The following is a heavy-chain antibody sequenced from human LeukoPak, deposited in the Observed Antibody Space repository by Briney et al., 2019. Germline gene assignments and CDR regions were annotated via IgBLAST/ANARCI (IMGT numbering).Heavy chain of an antibody. CDR1: GFTFSSYS. D-gene: IGHD2-2*01. CDR2: LYYSGST. J-gene: IGHJ5*02. V-gene: IGHV4-39*07. CDR3: ARESDRYCFSTSCPNWFDP. Sequence: GSLRLSCAASGFTFSSYSMNWVRQPPGKGLEWIGSLYYSGSTYYNPSLKSRVTMSVDTSKNQFSLKLKSVTAADTAVYYCARESDRYCFSTSCPNWFDPWGQGTLVTVSS.